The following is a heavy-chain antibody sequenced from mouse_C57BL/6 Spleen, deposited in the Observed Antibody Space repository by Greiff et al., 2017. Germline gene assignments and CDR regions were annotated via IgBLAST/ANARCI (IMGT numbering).Heavy chain of an antibody. J-gene: IGHJ4*01. CDR1: GFSLTSYA. D-gene: IGHD2-1*01. Sequence: VMLVESGPGLVAPSQSLSITCTVSGFSLTSYAISWVRQPPGKGLEWLGVIWTGGGTNYNSALKSRLSISKDNSKSQVFLKMNSLQTDDTARYYCARGDGNLYYYAMDYWGQGTSVTVSS. CDR2: IWTGGGT. V-gene: IGHV2-9-1*01. CDR3: ARGDGNLYYYAMDY.